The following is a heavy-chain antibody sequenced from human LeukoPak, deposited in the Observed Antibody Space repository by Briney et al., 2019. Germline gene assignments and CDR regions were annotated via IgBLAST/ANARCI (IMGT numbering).Heavy chain of an antibody. CDR1: GFTFSTYA. CDR2: ISGDAIYT. V-gene: IGHV3-23*01. D-gene: IGHD4-17*01. CDR3: AKNYGTSRPFYDY. Sequence: GGSLRLSCAASGFTFSTYAMSWVRQAPGKGLQWVSAISGDAIYTYYLDSVKGRFTTSRDNSKNTLFLQMNSLRADDTAVYYCAKNYGTSRPFYDYWGQGIVVTVAS. J-gene: IGHJ4*02.